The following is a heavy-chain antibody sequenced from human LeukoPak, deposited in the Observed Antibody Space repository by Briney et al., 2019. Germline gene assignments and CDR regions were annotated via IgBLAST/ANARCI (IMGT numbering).Heavy chain of an antibody. D-gene: IGHD6-19*01. J-gene: IGHJ4*02. V-gene: IGHV4-34*01. CDR1: GGSFSGYY. CDR2: INHSGST. Sequence: SETLSLTCAVYGGSFSGYYWSWIRQPPGKGQELIGEINHSGSTNYNPSLKSRVTISVDTSKNQFSLKLSSVTAADTAVYYCARVASSGLPYYFDYWGQGTLVTVSS. CDR3: ARVASSGLPYYFDY.